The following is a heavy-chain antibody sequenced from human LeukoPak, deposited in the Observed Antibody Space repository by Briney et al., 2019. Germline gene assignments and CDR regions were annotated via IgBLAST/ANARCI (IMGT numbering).Heavy chain of an antibody. D-gene: IGHD3-9*01. CDR1: GYTFTSSW. CDR3: VRPASTGYYEY. J-gene: IGHJ4*02. V-gene: IGHV5-51*01. Sequence: GESLKIPCKASGYTFTSSWIGWVRQMPGKGPEWMVIINPADSDTRYSPSFQGQVTVSADKSFNTAYLQWSSLKASDTAMYYCVRPASTGYYEYWGQGTLVTVSS. CDR2: INPADSDT.